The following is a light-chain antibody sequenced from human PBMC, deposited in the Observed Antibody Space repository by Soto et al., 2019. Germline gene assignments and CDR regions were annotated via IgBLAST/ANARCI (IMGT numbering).Light chain of an antibody. V-gene: IGLV2-11*01. CDR1: SSDVGAYKY. CDR3: CSYAGSYTVI. Sequence: QSALTQPRSVSGSPGQSVTISCTGTSSDVGAYKYVSWYQHHPGKVPELIIYDVTKRPSGVPDRFSGSKSGNTASLTISGLQTEDEADYYCCSYAGSYTVILGGGTKLTVL. J-gene: IGLJ2*01. CDR2: DVT.